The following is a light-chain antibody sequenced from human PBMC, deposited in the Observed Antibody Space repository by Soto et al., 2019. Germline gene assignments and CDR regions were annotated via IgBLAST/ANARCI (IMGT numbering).Light chain of an antibody. V-gene: IGLV1-40*01. J-gene: IGLJ1*01. CDR3: QSYDSSLSGYV. CDR1: SSNIGAGYD. CDR2: NNN. Sequence: QSVLTQPPSVSGAPGQRVIISCTGSSSNIGAGYDVHWYRHLPGTAPKLLIYNNNIRPPGVPDRFSGSKSGTSASLAITGLQAEDEADYYCQSYDSSLSGYVFGTGTKVTVL.